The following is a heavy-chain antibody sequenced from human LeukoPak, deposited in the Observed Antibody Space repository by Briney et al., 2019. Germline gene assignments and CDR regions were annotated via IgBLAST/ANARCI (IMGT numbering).Heavy chain of an antibody. V-gene: IGHV3-30*18. D-gene: IGHD2-15*01. J-gene: IGHJ4*02. CDR1: GFTFSCDA. Sequence: PGGSLRLSCAASGFTFSCDAMSWVRQAPGKGLEWVAVISYDGGTKYYPDSVRDRFTISRDNSKNTLYLQMDSLRAEDTAVYYCAKSGLQICSGGGCYFDYWGQGTLVTVSS. CDR3: AKSGLQICSGGGCYFDY. CDR2: ISYDGGTK.